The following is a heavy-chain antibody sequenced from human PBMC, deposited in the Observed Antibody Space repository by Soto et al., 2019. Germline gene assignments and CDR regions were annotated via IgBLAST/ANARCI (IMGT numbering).Heavy chain of an antibody. CDR2: IIPIFGEA. D-gene: IGHD7-27*01. CDR3: ASRALTGDYYYYYGMDV. J-gene: IGHJ6*02. Sequence: ASVKVSCKVSGYTLTELSMHWVRQAPGKGLEWMGGIIPIFGEANYAQKFQGRVTITADESTSTAYMELSSLRSEDTAVYYCASRALTGDYYYYYGMDVWGQGTTVTVSS. CDR1: GYTLTELS. V-gene: IGHV1-69*13.